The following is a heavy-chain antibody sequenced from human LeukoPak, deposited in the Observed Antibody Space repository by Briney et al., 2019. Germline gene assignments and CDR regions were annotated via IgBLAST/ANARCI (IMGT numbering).Heavy chain of an antibody. J-gene: IGHJ4*02. CDR1: GYTFTGYY. CDR2: INPNSGGT. Sequence: ASVKVSCKASGYTFTGYYMHWLRQAPGQGLEWMGWINPNSGGTNYAQKFQGRVTMTRDTSISTAYMELSRLRSDDTAVYYCARSIVVVPAALGYWGQGTLVTVSS. CDR3: ARSIVVVPAALGY. D-gene: IGHD2-2*01. V-gene: IGHV1-2*02.